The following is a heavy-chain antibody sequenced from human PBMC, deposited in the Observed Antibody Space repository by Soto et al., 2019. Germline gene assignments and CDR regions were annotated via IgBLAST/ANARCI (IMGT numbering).Heavy chain of an antibody. Sequence: SLQVSCKASGGTFSSYAISWVRQAPGQGLEWMGGIIPIFGTANYAQKFQGRVTITADESTSIAYMELSSLRSEDTAVYYCARGKYQLLDDAFERWGQGKMVTVS. CDR1: GGTFSSYA. CDR2: IIPIFGTA. V-gene: IGHV1-69*13. J-gene: IGHJ3*02. D-gene: IGHD2-2*01. CDR3: ARGKYQLLDDAFER.